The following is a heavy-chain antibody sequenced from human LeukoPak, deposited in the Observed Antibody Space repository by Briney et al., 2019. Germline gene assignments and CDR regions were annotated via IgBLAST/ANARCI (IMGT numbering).Heavy chain of an antibody. J-gene: IGHJ4*02. Sequence: PSETRYLTCTVSGGSISSNYWSWIRQPPGKGLEWIGYIYYSGSTTYNPSLKSRVTISVDTSKNQFSLKLSSVTAADTAVYYCARMGPAPKGRFGYYGPGTLVPVSS. CDR2: IYYSGST. V-gene: IGHV4-59*08. CDR3: ARMGPAPKGRFGY. D-gene: IGHD3-16*01. CDR1: GGSISSNY.